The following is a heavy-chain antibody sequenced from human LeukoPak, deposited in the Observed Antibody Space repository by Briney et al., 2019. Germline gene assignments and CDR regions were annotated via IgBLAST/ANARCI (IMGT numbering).Heavy chain of an antibody. CDR1: GGSISSSSYY. Sequence: SETLSLTCTVSGGSISSSSYYWGWIRQPPGKGLEGIGSIYYSGSTYYNPSLKIRVTISVDTSKNQFSLKLSSVTAADTAVYYCAECRYCSGGSCYSGVCDYWGQGTLVTVSS. D-gene: IGHD2-15*01. V-gene: IGHV4-39*01. J-gene: IGHJ4*02. CDR2: IYYSGST. CDR3: AECRYCSGGSCYSGVCDY.